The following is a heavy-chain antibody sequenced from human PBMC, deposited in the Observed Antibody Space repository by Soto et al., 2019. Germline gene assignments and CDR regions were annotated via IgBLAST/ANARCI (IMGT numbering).Heavy chain of an antibody. D-gene: IGHD6-19*01. Sequence: QVQLVQSGAEVKKPGASVKVSCKASGYTFTSYYMHWVRQAPGQGLEWMGIINPSGGSTSYAQKFQGRVTMTRDTFTSTVYMELSSLRSEDTAVYYCARDRLAVAGTYGFDYWGQGTLVTVSS. CDR1: GYTFTSYY. V-gene: IGHV1-46*01. J-gene: IGHJ4*02. CDR2: INPSGGST. CDR3: ARDRLAVAGTYGFDY.